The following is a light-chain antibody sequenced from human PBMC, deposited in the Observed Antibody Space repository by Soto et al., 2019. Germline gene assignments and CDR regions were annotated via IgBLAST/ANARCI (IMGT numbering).Light chain of an antibody. CDR3: QQYNNWLIT. CDR2: GAS. V-gene: IGKV3-15*01. J-gene: IGKJ5*01. CDR1: QSVSSN. Sequence: EIVMTQSPDTLSVSPGERATLSCRASQSVSSNLAWYQQKPGQAPRLLIYGASTRATGIPARFSGSGSGTEFTLTISSLQSEDFAVYYCQQYNNWLITFGQGTRLEIK.